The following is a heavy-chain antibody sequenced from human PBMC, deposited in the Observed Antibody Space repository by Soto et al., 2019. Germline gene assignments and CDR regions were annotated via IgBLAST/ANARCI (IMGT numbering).Heavy chain of an antibody. J-gene: IGHJ5*02. CDR2: ISGSGGST. D-gene: IGHD6-13*01. CDR3: AKGAGGGSSWYSYNWFDP. V-gene: IGHV3-23*01. Sequence: GSLRLSCAASGFTFSSYAMSWVRQAPGKGLEWVSAISGSGGSTYYADSVKGRFTISRDNSKNTLYLQMNSLRAEDTAIYYCAKGAGGGSSWYSYNWFDPWGQGTLVTVSS. CDR1: GFTFSSYA.